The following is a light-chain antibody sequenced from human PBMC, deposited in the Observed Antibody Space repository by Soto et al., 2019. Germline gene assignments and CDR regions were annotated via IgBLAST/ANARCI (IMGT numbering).Light chain of an antibody. CDR3: QQYGSSPFT. Sequence: EIVLTQSPGTLSLSPGERATLSCRASQTITLNYLAWYQQKPGQAPRLLIYGVSTMATGIPEKFSGSESGTAFTLTISRLEPEDFAVYYSQQYGSSPFTFAPGSKVDIK. J-gene: IGKJ3*01. V-gene: IGKV3-20*01. CDR2: GVS. CDR1: QTITLNY.